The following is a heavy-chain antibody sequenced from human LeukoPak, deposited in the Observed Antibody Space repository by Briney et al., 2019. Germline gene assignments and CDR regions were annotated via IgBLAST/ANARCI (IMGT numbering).Heavy chain of an antibody. CDR1: GYSISSGYY. J-gene: IGHJ5*02. Sequence: SETLSLTCTVSGYSISSGYYWGWIRQPPGKGLEWIGYIYYSGITNYNPSLKSRVTISVDTSKNQFSLKLSSVTAADTAVYYCARGDKAVTFGGVIVPFDPWGQGTLVTVSS. D-gene: IGHD3-16*02. CDR2: IYYSGIT. CDR3: ARGDKAVTFGGVIVPFDP. V-gene: IGHV4-61*01.